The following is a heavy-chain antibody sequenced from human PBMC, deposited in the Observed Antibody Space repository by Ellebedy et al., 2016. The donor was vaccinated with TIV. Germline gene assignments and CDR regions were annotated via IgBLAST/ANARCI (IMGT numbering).Heavy chain of an antibody. V-gene: IGHV3-21*01. CDR2: IGSSSSYI. CDR3: AREVDDFWSGYRHYYYGMDV. Sequence: GGSLRLXCAASGFTFSSYSINWVRQAPGKGLEWVSAIGSSSSYIYYADSVKGRFTISRDNAKNSLYLQMNSLRAEDTAVYYCAREVDDFWSGYRHYYYGMDVWGQGTTVTVSS. D-gene: IGHD3-3*01. CDR1: GFTFSSYS. J-gene: IGHJ6*02.